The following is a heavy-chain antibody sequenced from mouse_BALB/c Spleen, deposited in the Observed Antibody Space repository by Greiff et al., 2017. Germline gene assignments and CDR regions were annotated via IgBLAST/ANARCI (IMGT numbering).Heavy chain of an antibody. CDR1: GFTFSSYY. V-gene: IGHV5-6-2*01. Sequence: EVKLMESGGGLVKLGGSLKLSCAASGFTFSSYYMSWVRQTPEKRLELVAAINSNGGSTYYPDTVKGRFTISRDNAKNTLYLQMSSLKSEDTALYYCARHVASGPDYFDYWGQGTTLTVSS. CDR3: ARHVASGPDYFDY. J-gene: IGHJ2*01. CDR2: INSNGGST. D-gene: IGHD6-1*01.